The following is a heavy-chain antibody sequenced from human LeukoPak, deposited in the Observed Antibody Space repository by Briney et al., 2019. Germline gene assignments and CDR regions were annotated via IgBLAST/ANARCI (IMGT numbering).Heavy chain of an antibody. CDR3: ARLIVAAPAMDY. J-gene: IGHJ4*02. D-gene: IGHD5-12*01. CDR2: IYYSGST. CDR1: GYSISSGYY. Sequence: SETLSLTCTVSGYSISSGYYWGWIRQPPGKGLEWIGSIYYSGSTYYNPSLKSRVTISVDTSKNQFSLKLSSVTAADTAVYYCARLIVAAPAMDYWGQGTLVTVSS. V-gene: IGHV4-38-2*02.